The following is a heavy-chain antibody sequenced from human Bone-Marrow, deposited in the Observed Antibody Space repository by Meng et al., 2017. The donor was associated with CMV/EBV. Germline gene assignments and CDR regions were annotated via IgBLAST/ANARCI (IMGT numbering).Heavy chain of an antibody. CDR2: IYYNGKT. CDR3: ARSPGYPREFDY. Sequence: TVSGGSVSSSRHYWSWIRQSPGKGLEWIGYIYYNGKTSYNPTFKSRVTMSIDTSKNQFSLRLRSVTAADTAVYYCARSPGYPREFDYWGQGTLVTVSS. V-gene: IGHV4-61*01. D-gene: IGHD3-10*01. CDR1: GGSVSSSRHY. J-gene: IGHJ4*02.